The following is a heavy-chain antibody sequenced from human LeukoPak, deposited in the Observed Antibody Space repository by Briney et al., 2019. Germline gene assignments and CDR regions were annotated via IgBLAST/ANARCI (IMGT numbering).Heavy chain of an antibody. J-gene: IGHJ4*02. V-gene: IGHV3-15*01. CDR1: GFTFDDYG. D-gene: IGHD2-15*01. Sequence: GGSLRLSCAASGFTFDDYGMSWVCQAPGKGLEWVGRIKSKTDGGTTDYAAPVKGRFTISRDDSKNTLYLQMNSLKNEDTAVYYCTSPRGRYCSGGSCYWTAYWGQGTLVTVSS. CDR3: TSPRGRYCSGGSCYWTAY. CDR2: IKSKTDGGTT.